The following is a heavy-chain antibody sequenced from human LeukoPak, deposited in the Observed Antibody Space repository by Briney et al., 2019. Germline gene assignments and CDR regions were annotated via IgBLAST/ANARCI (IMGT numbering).Heavy chain of an antibody. CDR3: ARGSIRYSSSWYQTSYNWFDP. CDR1: GGSFSGYY. CDR2: INHSGST. J-gene: IGHJ5*02. V-gene: IGHV4-34*01. D-gene: IGHD6-13*01. Sequence: SETLSLTCAVYGGSFSGYYWSWIRQPPGKGLEWIGEINHSGSTNYNPSLKSRVTISVDTSKNQFSLKLSSVTAADTAVYYCARGSIRYSSSWYQTSYNWFDPWGQETLVTVSS.